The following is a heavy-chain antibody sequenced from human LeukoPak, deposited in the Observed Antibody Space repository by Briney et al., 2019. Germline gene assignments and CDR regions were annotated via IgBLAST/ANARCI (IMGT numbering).Heavy chain of an antibody. CDR3: AKDLAGDIVVVPAALDY. J-gene: IGHJ4*02. CDR1: GFTFSSYG. CDR2: IRYDGSNK. V-gene: IGHV3-30*02. Sequence: GGSLRLSCAASGFTFSSYGMHWVRQAPGKGLEWVAFIRYDGSNKYYADSVKGRFTISRDNSKNTLYLQMNSLRAEDTAVYYCAKDLAGDIVVVPAALDYWGQGTLVTVSS. D-gene: IGHD2-2*01.